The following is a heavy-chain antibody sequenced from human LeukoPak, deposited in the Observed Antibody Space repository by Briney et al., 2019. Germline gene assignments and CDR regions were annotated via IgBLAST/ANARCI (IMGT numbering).Heavy chain of an antibody. CDR2: IYYSGST. Sequence: SETLSLTSTVSGGAISRYYWSWIRQPPGKGLEWIGYIYYSGSTNYNPSLKSRVTISVDTSKNQFSLKLSSVTAADTAVYYCAREVGANDAFDIWGQGTMVTVSS. D-gene: IGHD1-26*01. CDR3: AREVGANDAFDI. J-gene: IGHJ3*02. V-gene: IGHV4-59*01. CDR1: GGAISRYY.